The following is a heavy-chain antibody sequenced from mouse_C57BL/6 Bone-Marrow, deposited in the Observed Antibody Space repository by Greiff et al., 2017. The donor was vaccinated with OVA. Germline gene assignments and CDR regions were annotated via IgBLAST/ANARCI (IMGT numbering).Heavy chain of an antibody. CDR2: FHPYNDDT. Sequence: VQLQQSGAELVKPGASVKMSCKASGYTFTTYPIEWMKQNHGKSLEWIGNFHPYNDDTKYNEKFKGKATLTVAKSSSTVYLELSRLTSDDSAVYYCATRFYYGSSSFAYWGQGTLVTVSA. D-gene: IGHD1-1*01. V-gene: IGHV1-47*01. J-gene: IGHJ3*01. CDR1: GYTFTTYP. CDR3: ATRFYYGSSSFAY.